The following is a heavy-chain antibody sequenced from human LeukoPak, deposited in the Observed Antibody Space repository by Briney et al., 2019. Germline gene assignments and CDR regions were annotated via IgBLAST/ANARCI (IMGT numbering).Heavy chain of an antibody. D-gene: IGHD3-22*01. J-gene: IGHJ4*02. CDR1: GGSISSGGYY. V-gene: IGHV4-31*03. CDR3: ARGPYDSSGYSVDY. CDR2: IYYSRST. Sequence: SQTLSLTCTVSGGSISSGGYYWSWIRQHPVKGLEWIGYIYYSRSTYYNPSLKSRVTISVDTSKNQFSLKLSSVTAADTAVYYCARGPYDSSGYSVDYWGQGTLVTVSS.